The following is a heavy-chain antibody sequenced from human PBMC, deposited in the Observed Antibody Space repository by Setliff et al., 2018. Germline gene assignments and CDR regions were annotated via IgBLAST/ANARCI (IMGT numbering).Heavy chain of an antibody. V-gene: IGHV4-34*01. D-gene: IGHD6-6*01. J-gene: IGHJ4*02. CDR1: GGSFSNYY. Sequence: SETLSLTCVVYGGSFSNYYWSWIRQPPGKGLEWIGEINHRGSTTYNPSLKSRVTISVDTSKDQFSLKVISMTAADTAVYYCARGRNIAARLLDSWGQGTLVTVSS. CDR3: ARGRNIAARLLDS. CDR2: INHRGST.